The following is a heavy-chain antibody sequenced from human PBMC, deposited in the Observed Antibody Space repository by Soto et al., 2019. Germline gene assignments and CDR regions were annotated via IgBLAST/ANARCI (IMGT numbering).Heavy chain of an antibody. CDR2: IRSKANSYAT. CDR3: TNLFSSGWYPNYFDY. V-gene: IGHV3-73*01. J-gene: IGHJ4*02. D-gene: IGHD6-19*01. CDR1: GFTFSGSA. Sequence: PGGSLRLSCAASGFTFSGSAMHWVRQASGKGLEWVGRIRSKANSYATAYAASVKGRFTISRDDSKNTAYLQMNSLKTEDTAVYYCTNLFSSGWYPNYFDYWGQGTLVTVSS.